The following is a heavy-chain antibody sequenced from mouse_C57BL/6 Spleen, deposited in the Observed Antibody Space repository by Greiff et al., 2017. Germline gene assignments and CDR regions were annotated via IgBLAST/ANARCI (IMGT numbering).Heavy chain of an antibody. J-gene: IGHJ1*03. D-gene: IGHD4-1*01. CDR3: ARMVWEGGYWYFDV. Sequence: VQLKQSGPELVKPGASVKIPCKASGYTFTDYNMDWVKQSHGKSLEWIGDINPNNGGTIYNQKFKGKATLTVDKSSSTAYMERRSLTSEDTAVYYGARMVWEGGYWYFDVWGTGTTVTVSS. V-gene: IGHV1-18*01. CDR1: GYTFTDYN. CDR2: INPNNGGT.